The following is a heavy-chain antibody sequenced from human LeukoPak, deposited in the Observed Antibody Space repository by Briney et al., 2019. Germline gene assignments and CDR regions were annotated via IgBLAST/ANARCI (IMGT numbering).Heavy chain of an antibody. CDR3: AKAIAARPYYYYYYMDV. J-gene: IGHJ6*03. V-gene: IGHV3-23*01. D-gene: IGHD6-6*01. CDR1: GFTFSSYA. Sequence: PGGSLRLSCAASGFTFSSYAMSWVRQAPGKGLEWVSAISGSGGSTYYADSVKGRFTISRDNPKNTLYLQMNSLRAEDTAVYYCAKAIAARPYYYYYYMDVWGKGTTVTVSS. CDR2: ISGSGGST.